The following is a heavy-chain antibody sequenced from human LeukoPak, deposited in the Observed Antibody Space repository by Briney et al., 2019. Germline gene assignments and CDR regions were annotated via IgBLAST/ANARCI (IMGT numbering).Heavy chain of an antibody. D-gene: IGHD3-22*01. J-gene: IGHJ4*02. V-gene: IGHV6-1*01. CDR3: ARDNYYDSSGPYYFDY. CDR2: TYYRSKWYN. Sequence: SQTLSLTCAISGDSVSSNSAAWNWIRQSPSRGLEWLGRTYYRSKWYNDYAVSVKSRITINPDTSKNQFSLQLNSVTPEDTAVYYCARDNYYDSSGPYYFDYWGQGTLVTVSS. CDR1: GDSVSSNSAA.